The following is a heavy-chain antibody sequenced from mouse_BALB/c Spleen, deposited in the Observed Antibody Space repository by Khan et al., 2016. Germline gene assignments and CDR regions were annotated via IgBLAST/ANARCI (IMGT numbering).Heavy chain of an antibody. J-gene: IGHJ3*01. CDR2: ISNSGST. V-gene: IGHV3-2*02. Sequence: EVQLQESGPGLVKPSQSLSLTCTATGYSITSDYVWNWIRQFPGNKLEWMGYISNSGSTSYNPSLKSRISITRDTSKNQFFLQLNSVTTEDTATYYCASPSSWFAYWGQGTLVTVSA. CDR1: GYSITSDYV. CDR3: ASPSSWFAY.